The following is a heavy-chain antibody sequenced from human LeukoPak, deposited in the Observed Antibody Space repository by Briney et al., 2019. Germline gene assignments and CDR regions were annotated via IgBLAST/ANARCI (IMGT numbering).Heavy chain of an antibody. CDR3: ARGRVVPASSI. CDR2: INHSGST. D-gene: IGHD2-2*01. J-gene: IGHJ3*02. Sequence: TSETLSLTCTVSGGSISSYYWSWIRQPAGKGLEWIGEINHSGSTNYNPSLKSRVTISVDTSKNQFSLKLSSVTAAATAVYYCARGRVVPASSIWGQGTMVTVSS. CDR1: GGSISSYY. V-gene: IGHV4-34*01.